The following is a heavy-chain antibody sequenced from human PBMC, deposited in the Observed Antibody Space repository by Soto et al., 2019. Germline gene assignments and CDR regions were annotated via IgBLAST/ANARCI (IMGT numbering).Heavy chain of an antibody. CDR2: ISYDGSNK. CDR3: AKETYSGPLDY. J-gene: IGHJ4*02. D-gene: IGHD2-15*01. V-gene: IGHV3-30*18. Sequence: QVQLVESGGGVVQPGRSLRLSCAASGFTFSSYGMHWVRQAPGKGLEWVAVISYDGSNKYYADSVKGRFTISRDNSNNMLYLQMNSLRPEDTAVYYCAKETYSGPLDYWGQGTLVSVSS. CDR1: GFTFSSYG.